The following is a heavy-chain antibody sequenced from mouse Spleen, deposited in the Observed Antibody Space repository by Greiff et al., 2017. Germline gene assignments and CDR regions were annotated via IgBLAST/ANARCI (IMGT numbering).Heavy chain of an antibody. V-gene: IGHV1-77*01. CDR1: GYTFTSYW. CDR3: ARRDYYGLFDY. D-gene: IGHD1-1*01. CDR2: IGPGSGST. Sequence: QVQLQQSGAELAKPGASVKLSCKASGYTFTSYWMHWVKQRPGQGLEWIGKIGPGSGSTYYNEKFKGKATLTADKSSSTAYMQLSSLTSEDSAVYFCARRDYYGLFDYWGQGTTLTVSS. J-gene: IGHJ2*01.